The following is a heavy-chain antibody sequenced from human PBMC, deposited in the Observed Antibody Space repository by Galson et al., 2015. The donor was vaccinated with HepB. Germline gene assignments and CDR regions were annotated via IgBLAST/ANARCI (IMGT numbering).Heavy chain of an antibody. Sequence: SLRLSCAASGFTFSRYSMNWVRQAPGKGLEWVSSISSSSSYIYYADSVKGRFTISRDNAKNSLYLQMNSLRAEDTAVYYCARVAITMVQGARGPYYYYYMDVWGKGTTVTVSS. D-gene: IGHD3-10*01. V-gene: IGHV3-21*01. CDR1: GFTFSRYS. J-gene: IGHJ6*03. CDR2: ISSSSSYI. CDR3: ARVAITMVQGARGPYYYYYMDV.